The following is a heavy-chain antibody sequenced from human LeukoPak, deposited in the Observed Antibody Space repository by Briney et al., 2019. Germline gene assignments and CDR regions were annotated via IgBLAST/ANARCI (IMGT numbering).Heavy chain of an antibody. V-gene: IGHV1-69*05. CDR2: IIPIFGTA. CDR1: GGTFSSYA. J-gene: IGHJ5*02. D-gene: IGHD3-16*01. Sequence: SVKVSCKASGGTFSSYAISWVRQAPGQGLEWMGGIIPIFGTANYAQKFQGRVTITTDESTSTAYMELSSLRSEDTAVYYCARDKESIGGQYDWFDPWGQGTLVTVSS. CDR3: ARDKESIGGQYDWFDP.